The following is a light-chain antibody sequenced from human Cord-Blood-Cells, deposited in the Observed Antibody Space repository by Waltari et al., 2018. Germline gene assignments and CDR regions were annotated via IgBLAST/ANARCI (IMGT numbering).Light chain of an antibody. CDR3: QQYGSSPLT. V-gene: IGKV3-20*01. CDR2: GAS. J-gene: IGKJ4*01. Sequence: EIVLTQSPGTLSLSPGERATPSCRASQSVSSSYLAWYQQKPGPAPRLLIYGASSRATGIPDRFSGSGSGTDFTLTISRLEPEDFAVYYCQQYGSSPLTFGGGTKVEIK. CDR1: QSVSSSY.